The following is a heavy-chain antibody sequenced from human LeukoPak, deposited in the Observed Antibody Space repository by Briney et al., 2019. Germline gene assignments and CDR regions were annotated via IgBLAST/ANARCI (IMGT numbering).Heavy chain of an antibody. CDR1: GYTFTSYD. V-gene: IGHV1-8*03. J-gene: IGHJ4*02. CDR3: ARVTVPNLLLRNRRYYFDY. Sequence: ASVKVSCKASGYTFTSYDINWVRQATGQGLEWMGWMNPNSGNTGYAQKFQGRVTITRNTSISTAYMELSSLRSEDTAVYYCARVTVPNLLLRNRRYYFDYWGQGTLVTVSS. D-gene: IGHD1-26*01. CDR2: MNPNSGNT.